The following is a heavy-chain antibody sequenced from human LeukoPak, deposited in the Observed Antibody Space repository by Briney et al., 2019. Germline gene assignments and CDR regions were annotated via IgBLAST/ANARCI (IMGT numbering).Heavy chain of an antibody. J-gene: IGHJ3*02. CDR2: IYYSGST. Sequence: SETLSLTCTVSGGSISSYYWSWIRQPPGKGLEWIGYIYYSGSTNYNPSLKSRVTISVDTSKNQFPLKLSSVTAADTAVYYCARGGGSGYYYDAFDIWGQGTMVTVSS. V-gene: IGHV4-59*01. CDR3: ARGGGSGYYYDAFDI. D-gene: IGHD3-22*01. CDR1: GGSISSYY.